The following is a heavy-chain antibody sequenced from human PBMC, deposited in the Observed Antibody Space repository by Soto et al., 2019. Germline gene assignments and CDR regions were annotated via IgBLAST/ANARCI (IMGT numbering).Heavy chain of an antibody. V-gene: IGHV1-69*13. CDR1: GGTFSSYA. Sequence: SVKVSCKASGGTFSSYAISWVRQAPGQGLEWMGGIIPIFGTANYAQKFQGRVTITADESTSTAYMELSSLRSEDTAVYYCARDRDGSAASQAGYSSSWDPTYFDYWGQGTLVTVSS. J-gene: IGHJ4*02. CDR3: ARDRDGSAASQAGYSSSWDPTYFDY. CDR2: IIPIFGTA. D-gene: IGHD6-13*01.